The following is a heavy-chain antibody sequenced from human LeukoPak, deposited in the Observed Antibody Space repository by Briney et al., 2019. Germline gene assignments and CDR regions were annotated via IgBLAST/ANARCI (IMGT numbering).Heavy chain of an antibody. Sequence: GASVKVSCKASGYTFTSYGISWVRQAPGQGLEWMGIINPSGGSTRYAQKFQGRVTMTRDTSTSTVYMDLSSLRSEDTAVYFCARGRASSSSTLYDYWGQGTLVTVSS. CDR3: ARGRASSSSTLYDY. CDR1: GYTFTSYG. D-gene: IGHD2-2*01. V-gene: IGHV1-46*01. J-gene: IGHJ4*02. CDR2: INPSGGST.